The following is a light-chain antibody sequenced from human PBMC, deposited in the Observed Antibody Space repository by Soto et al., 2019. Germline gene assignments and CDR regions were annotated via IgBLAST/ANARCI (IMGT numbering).Light chain of an antibody. Sequence: EIVLTQSPGTLSLSPGERATLSCRASQTLSTNSLAWYQQRPGQTPRLLIYAASTRDTDIPDRFNGSGSGTDFALTISRLEPEDFELYYRQQYDASPLTFGPGTKVDIK. CDR2: AAS. CDR1: QTLSTNS. J-gene: IGKJ3*01. V-gene: IGKV3-20*01. CDR3: QQYDASPLT.